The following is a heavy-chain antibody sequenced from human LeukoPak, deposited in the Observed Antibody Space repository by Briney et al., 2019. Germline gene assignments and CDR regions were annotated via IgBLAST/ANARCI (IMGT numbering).Heavy chain of an antibody. CDR2: ISSSSSYI. V-gene: IGHV3-21*01. J-gene: IGHJ5*02. CDR3: ARERLRFNWSDP. D-gene: IGHD4-17*01. CDR1: GFTFSSYS. Sequence: PGGSLRLSCAASGFTFSSYSMNWVRQAPGKGLEWASSISSSSSYIYYADSVKGRFTISRDNAKNSLYLQMNSLRAEDTAVYYCARERLRFNWSDPWGQGTLVTVSS.